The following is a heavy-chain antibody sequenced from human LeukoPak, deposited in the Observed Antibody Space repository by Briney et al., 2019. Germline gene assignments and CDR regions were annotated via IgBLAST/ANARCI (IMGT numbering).Heavy chain of an antibody. CDR1: GLTFTDFW. J-gene: IGHJ4*02. CDR2: IKPDGNEK. Sequence: GGSLRLSCAASGLTFTDFWMNWVRLAPGRGLEWLANIKPDGNEKYYVDSVKGRFAISRDNAKNEVYLEMNSLRAEDTGVYYFSGRDSSRSPRAYWGQGTLVRVSS. D-gene: IGHD2-2*01. CDR3: SGRDSSRSPRAY. V-gene: IGHV3-7*01.